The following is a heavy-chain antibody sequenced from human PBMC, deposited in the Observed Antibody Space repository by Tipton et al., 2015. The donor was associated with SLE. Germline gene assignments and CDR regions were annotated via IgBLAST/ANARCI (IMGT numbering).Heavy chain of an antibody. V-gene: IGHV4-39*07. D-gene: IGHD3-10*01. J-gene: IGHJ4*02. CDR3: ARELLSFKGYFDL. CDR2: IYYSGST. Sequence: TLSLTCTVSGGSISSSSYYWGWIRQPPGKGLEWVATIYYSGSTYYNPSLKRRVTISVDTSKNQFSLRLNSVTAADTAVYYCARELLSFKGYFDLWGQGTLVTVSS. CDR1: GGSISSSSYY.